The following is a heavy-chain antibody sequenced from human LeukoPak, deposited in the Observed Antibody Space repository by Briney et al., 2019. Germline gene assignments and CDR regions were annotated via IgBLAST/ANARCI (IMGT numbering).Heavy chain of an antibody. CDR3: ASLKGLFDYFDY. D-gene: IGHD3-22*01. CDR1: GGSISSYY. J-gene: IGHJ4*02. Sequence: SETLSLTCTVSGGSISSYYWSWIRQPPGKGLEWIGYIYYSGSTNYNPSLKSRVTISVDTSKNQFSLKLSSVTAADTAVYYCASLKGLFDYFDYWGQGILVTVSS. CDR2: IYYSGST. V-gene: IGHV4-59*01.